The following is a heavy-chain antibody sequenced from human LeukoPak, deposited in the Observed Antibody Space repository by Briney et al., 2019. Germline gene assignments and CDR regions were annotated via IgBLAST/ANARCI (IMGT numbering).Heavy chain of an antibody. Sequence: GGPLRLSCVASGFSFSNYAMSWVRQAPGKGLEGVSLIIASSGSTFYADSVKGRFTISRDKSTNTLYLQMNSLRAEDTAVYYCAKGGYDYVEIGYFDYWAREPWSPSPQ. CDR2: IIASSGST. D-gene: IGHD5-12*01. J-gene: IGHJ4*02. CDR1: GFSFSNYA. V-gene: IGHV3-23*01. CDR3: AKGGYDYVEIGYFDY.